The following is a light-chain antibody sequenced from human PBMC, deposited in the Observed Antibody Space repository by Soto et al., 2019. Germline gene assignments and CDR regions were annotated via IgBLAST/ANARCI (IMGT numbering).Light chain of an antibody. CDR3: CSYAGSYTYV. CDR1: SSDVGGHNY. Sequence: ALTQPRSVSGSPGQSVTISCTGTSSDVGGHNYVSWYQQYPGKAPKLPLSSVSKRPSGVPDRFSGSKSGNTASLTISGLQAEDEADYYCCSYAGSYTYVFGTGTKVTVL. V-gene: IGLV2-11*01. CDR2: SVS. J-gene: IGLJ1*01.